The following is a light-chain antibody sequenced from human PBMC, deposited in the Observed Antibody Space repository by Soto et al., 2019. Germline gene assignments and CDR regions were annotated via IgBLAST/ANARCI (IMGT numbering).Light chain of an antibody. CDR2: DNN. V-gene: IGLV1-51*01. CDR3: GTWDSSLSAVV. J-gene: IGLJ2*01. CDR1: SSIIGNNY. Sequence: QSVLPQPPSVSAAPGQKVTISCSGSSSIIGNNYVSWYQQLPGTAPKLLIYDNNKRPSGIPDRFSGSKSRTSATLGITGLQTGDEADYYCGTWDSSLSAVVFGGGTKVTVL.